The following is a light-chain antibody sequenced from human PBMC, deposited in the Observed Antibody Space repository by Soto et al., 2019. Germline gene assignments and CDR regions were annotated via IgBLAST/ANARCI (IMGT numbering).Light chain of an antibody. Sequence: SYELTQPPSVSVDPGKTARITCGGDTIGSKSVHWYHQKPGQAPVLVINYDSDRPSGIPERFSGSNSGDTATLTISRVEAGDEADYYCQVWDNSSDHPVFGGGTKLTVL. CDR1: TIGSKS. J-gene: IGLJ3*02. CDR2: YDS. V-gene: IGLV3-21*04. CDR3: QVWDNSSDHPV.